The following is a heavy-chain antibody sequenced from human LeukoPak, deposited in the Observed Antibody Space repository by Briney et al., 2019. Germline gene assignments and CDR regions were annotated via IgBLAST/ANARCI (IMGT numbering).Heavy chain of an antibody. D-gene: IGHD3-3*01. J-gene: IGHJ4*02. Sequence: PGGSLRLSCAASGFTFSSYWMTWVRQAPGKGLEWVANINQDGSEKHYVDSMKGRFTISRDNTQKSLYLQMNSLRAEDTAVYHCARLNYYGFDYWGQGTLVTVSS. CDR1: GFTFSSYW. CDR2: INQDGSEK. V-gene: IGHV3-7*03. CDR3: ARLNYYGFDY.